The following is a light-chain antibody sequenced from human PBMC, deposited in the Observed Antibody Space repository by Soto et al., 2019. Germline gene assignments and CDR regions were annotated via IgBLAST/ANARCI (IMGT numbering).Light chain of an antibody. V-gene: IGKV1-5*03. J-gene: IGKJ1*01. CDR1: QSISSW. CDR3: QQYNSYSTWT. CDR2: KAS. Sequence: DVQMTQSPSTLSASVGDRVTITWRAGQSISSWLAWYQQKPGKAPKLLIYKASTLQSGVPSRFSGSGSGTEFTLTISSLQPDDFATYYCQQYNSYSTWTFGQGTKVDI.